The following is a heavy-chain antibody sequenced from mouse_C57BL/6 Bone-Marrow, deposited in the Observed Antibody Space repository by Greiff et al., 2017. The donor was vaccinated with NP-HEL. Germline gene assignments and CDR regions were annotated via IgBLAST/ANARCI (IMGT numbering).Heavy chain of an antibody. CDR3: VRSYGYGSSPFDV. Sequence: EVMLVESGGGLVQPKGSLKLSCAASGFSFNTYAMNWVRQAPGKGLEWVARIRSKSNNYATYYADSVKDRFTISRDDSESMLYLQMNNLKTEDTAMYYCVRSYGYGSSPFDVWGTGTTVTVSS. CDR2: IRSKSNNYAT. J-gene: IGHJ1*03. V-gene: IGHV10-1*01. CDR1: GFSFNTYA. D-gene: IGHD1-1*01.